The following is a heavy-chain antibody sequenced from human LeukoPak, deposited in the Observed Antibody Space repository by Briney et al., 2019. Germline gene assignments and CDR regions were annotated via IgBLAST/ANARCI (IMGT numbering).Heavy chain of an antibody. Sequence: GGSLRLSCAASGFTFNTFNMNWVRQAPGKGLEWVSSITSGGDYIYYADSVKGRFTTSRDNARNSLSLQLNSLRVEDTAVYYCARGHYDVFAASYNWAPDYWGHATLVTV. CDR3: ARGHYDVFAASYNWAPDY. CDR2: ITSGGDYI. J-gene: IGHJ4*01. CDR1: GFTFNTFN. V-gene: IGHV3-21*01. D-gene: IGHD3-9*01.